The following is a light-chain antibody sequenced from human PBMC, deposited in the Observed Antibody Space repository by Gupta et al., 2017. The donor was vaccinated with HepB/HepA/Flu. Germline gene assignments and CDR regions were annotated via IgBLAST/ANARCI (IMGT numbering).Light chain of an antibody. V-gene: IGKV3-15*01. CDR1: ESVAYN. CDR3: QKYHLLQI. Sequence: EIVMTQSPATLSVSPGERISLSCRSSESVAYNLAWYHQKPGQAPRLLIYRASTRATGIPGRLSGSGSGTEFTLTISSLQSEDLGMYYCQKYHLLQIFGQGPKVEIK. J-gene: IGKJ1*01. CDR2: RAS.